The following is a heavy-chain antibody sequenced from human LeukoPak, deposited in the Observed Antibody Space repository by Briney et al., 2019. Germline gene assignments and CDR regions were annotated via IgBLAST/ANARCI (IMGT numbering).Heavy chain of an antibody. J-gene: IGHJ4*02. V-gene: IGHV3-64*01. CDR2: ISRNGDTT. D-gene: IGHD6-13*01. Sequence: GGCLRLSCAAAGFTFSNYAMHWVRQAPGKGLKYVSTISRNGDTTFYANSVKGRFTISRDNSRNTLYLQMGSLRAEDMAIYYCARVRDISSWYLYYFDYWGQGTLVTVPS. CDR1: GFTFSNYA. CDR3: ARVRDISSWYLYYFDY.